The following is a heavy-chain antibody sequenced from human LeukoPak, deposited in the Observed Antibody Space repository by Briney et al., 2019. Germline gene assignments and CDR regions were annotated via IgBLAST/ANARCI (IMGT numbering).Heavy chain of an antibody. Sequence: GGSLRLSCAASGFTFSSYSMNWVRQAPGKGLEWVSYISSSSSTIYYADSVKGRFTISRDNAKNSLYLQMNSLRAEDTAVYYCASSPGAYYMDVWGKGTTVTISS. CDR3: ASSPGAYYMDV. CDR1: GFTFSSYS. V-gene: IGHV3-48*01. D-gene: IGHD3-10*01. J-gene: IGHJ6*03. CDR2: ISSSSSTI.